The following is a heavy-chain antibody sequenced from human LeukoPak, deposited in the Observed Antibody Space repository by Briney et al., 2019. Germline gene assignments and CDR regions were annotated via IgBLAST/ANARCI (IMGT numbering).Heavy chain of an antibody. CDR1: GFTFSSYA. D-gene: IGHD3-10*01. J-gene: IGHJ3*02. Sequence: GGSLRLSCAASGFTFSSYAMSWVRQAPGKGLEWVSTISGSGGSTYYADSVKGRFTISRDNSKNTLYLQMNSLRAEDTAVYYCAKGYGSGSLRYAFDIRGHGTMVTVSS. CDR2: ISGSGGST. CDR3: AKGYGSGSLRYAFDI. V-gene: IGHV3-23*01.